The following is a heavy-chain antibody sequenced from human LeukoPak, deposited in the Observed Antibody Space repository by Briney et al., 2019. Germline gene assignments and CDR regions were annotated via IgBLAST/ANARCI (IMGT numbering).Heavy chain of an antibody. J-gene: IGHJ4*02. V-gene: IGHV1-8*01. CDR1: GYTFTSYD. Sequence: ASVKVSCKASGYTFTSYDINWVRQAPGQGLEWMGWMNPNSGNTDYAQKFQGRVTMTRNTSISTAYMELSSLRSEDTAVYYCVRGVITGPGRYYFDYWGQGTLVTVSS. D-gene: IGHD3-10*01. CDR3: VRGVITGPGRYYFDY. CDR2: MNPNSGNT.